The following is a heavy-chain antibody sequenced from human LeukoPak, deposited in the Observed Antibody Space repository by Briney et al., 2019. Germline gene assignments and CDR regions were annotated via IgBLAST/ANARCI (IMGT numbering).Heavy chain of an antibody. CDR3: ARQGKEYFDWLPRGYFDY. V-gene: IGHV4-39*01. D-gene: IGHD3-9*01. J-gene: IGHJ4*02. Sequence: SETLSLTCSVSGGSIYTSSYYWVWIRQPPGKGLEWIGSIYFSGVTYYSESLKNRVSLSTSGNHFSLELKSVIAADTAMYYCARQGKEYFDWLPRGYFDYWGQGVLVSVSS. CDR1: GGSIYTSSYY. CDR2: IYFSGVT.